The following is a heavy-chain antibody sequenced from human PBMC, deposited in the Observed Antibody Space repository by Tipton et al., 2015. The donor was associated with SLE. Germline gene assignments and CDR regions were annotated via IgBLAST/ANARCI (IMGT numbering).Heavy chain of an antibody. CDR3: VRDGFCRDGVCYRNWFDP. CDR1: DDSIRDYY. CDR2: IFHSGDV. V-gene: IGHV4-38-2*02. Sequence: TLSLTCSVSDDSIRDYYFSWIRQPPGKGLEWMGSIFHSGDVYYNPSVKGRVTISIETSRNQFSLKLTSVTAADTAVYYCVRDGFCRDGVCYRNWFDPWGPGSLVTVSS. J-gene: IGHJ5*02. D-gene: IGHD5-24*01.